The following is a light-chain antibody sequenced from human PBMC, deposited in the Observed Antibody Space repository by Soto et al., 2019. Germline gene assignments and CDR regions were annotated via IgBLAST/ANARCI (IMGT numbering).Light chain of an antibody. CDR1: RSDVGSYNY. CDR2: EVS. Sequence: LTQPASVSGSPGQSIAISCTGTRSDVGSYNYVSWYQHHPGKAPKLLIFEVSNRPSGVSDRISGSKSGNTASLTISGLQVEDEADYYCASSPSNTPLWVLGGGTKVTV. J-gene: IGLJ3*02. V-gene: IGLV2-14*01. CDR3: ASSPSNTPLWV.